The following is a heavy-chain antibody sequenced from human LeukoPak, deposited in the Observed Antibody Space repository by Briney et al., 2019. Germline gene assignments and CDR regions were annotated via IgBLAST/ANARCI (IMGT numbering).Heavy chain of an antibody. Sequence: GGSLRLSCAASGFIFSDYYMSWIRQAPGRGLEWLSYISSSGSTKYYADSVKGRFTISRDNAKNSLYLHRNSLRAEDTAVYYCARTFSYGDYNDYGISYTDVWGQGTAVTVSS. J-gene: IGHJ6*03. D-gene: IGHD4-17*01. CDR1: GFIFSDYY. CDR3: ARTFSYGDYNDYGISYTDV. V-gene: IGHV3-11*01. CDR2: ISSSGSTK.